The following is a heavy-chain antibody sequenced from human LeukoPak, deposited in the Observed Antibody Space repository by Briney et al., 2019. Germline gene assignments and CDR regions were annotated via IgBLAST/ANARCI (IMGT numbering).Heavy chain of an antibody. Sequence: GGSLRLSCTPSGFTFGDYAMTWVRQAPGKGLEWVGFIRKKGFGGTTEYAASVKGRFTISRDDSNSIAYLQMNSLKTEDTAVYYCARANCVNGVCYHFDYWGQGTLVTVSS. J-gene: IGHJ4*02. CDR1: GFTFGDYA. D-gene: IGHD2-8*01. V-gene: IGHV3-49*04. CDR3: ARANCVNGVCYHFDY. CDR2: IRKKGFGGTT.